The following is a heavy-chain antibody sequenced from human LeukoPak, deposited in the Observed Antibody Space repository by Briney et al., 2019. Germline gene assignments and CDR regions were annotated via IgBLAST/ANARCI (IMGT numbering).Heavy chain of an antibody. J-gene: IGHJ4*02. V-gene: IGHV1-46*01. CDR3: NTRYCSSTSCYSEEDY. CDR1: GYTLTSYG. D-gene: IGHD2-2*01. CDR2: INPSGGST. Sequence: ASVKVSCKASGYTLTSYGINWVRQAPGQGLEWMGIINPSGGSTSYAQKFQGRVTMTRDTSTSTVYMELSSLRSEDTAVYYCNTRYCSSTSCYSEEDYWGQGTLVTVSS.